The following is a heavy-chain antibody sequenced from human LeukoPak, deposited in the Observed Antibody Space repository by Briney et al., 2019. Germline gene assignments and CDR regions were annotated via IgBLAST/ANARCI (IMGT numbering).Heavy chain of an antibody. CDR2: MNPNSGNT. CDR3: ARATSYYYDSSATQGGDAFDI. J-gene: IGHJ3*02. V-gene: IGHV1-8*01. CDR1: GYTFTSSD. Sequence: ASVKVSCKASGYTFTSSDINWVRQATGQGLEWMGWMNPNSGNTGYAQKFQGRVTMTKNTSISTAYMELSSLRSEDTAVYYCARATSYYYDSSATQGGDAFDIWGQGTMVTVSS. D-gene: IGHD3-22*01.